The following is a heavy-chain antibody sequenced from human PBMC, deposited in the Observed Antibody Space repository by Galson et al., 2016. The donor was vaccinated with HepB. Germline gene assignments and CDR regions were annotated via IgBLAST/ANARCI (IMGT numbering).Heavy chain of an antibody. CDR3: ARVGPIWLAIDD. D-gene: IGHD3-10*01. J-gene: IGHJ4*02. CDR2: IFYSGSA. Sequence: TLSLTCTVSGGSIRSAAYYWSWIRQHPGKGLEWIGHIFYSGSAYHNPSLKSRLTISVDTSGNQFSLKLSSVTAADTAVYYCARVGPIWLAIDDWGQGTLVTVSS. CDR1: GGSIRSAAYY. V-gene: IGHV4-31*03.